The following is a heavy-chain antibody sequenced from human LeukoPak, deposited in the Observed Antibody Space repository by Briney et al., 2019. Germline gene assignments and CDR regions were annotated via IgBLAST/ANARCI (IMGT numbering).Heavy chain of an antibody. CDR3: ARRRQDDSSGYYRGWYFDY. Sequence: ASVKVSCKASGYTFTSYGISWVRQAPGQGLEWMGWISAYNGNTNYAQKLQGRVTMTTDTSTSTAYMELRSLRSDDTAVYYCARRRQDDSSGYYRGWYFDYWGQGTLVTVSS. CDR1: GYTFTSYG. CDR2: ISAYNGNT. V-gene: IGHV1-18*01. D-gene: IGHD3-22*01. J-gene: IGHJ4*02.